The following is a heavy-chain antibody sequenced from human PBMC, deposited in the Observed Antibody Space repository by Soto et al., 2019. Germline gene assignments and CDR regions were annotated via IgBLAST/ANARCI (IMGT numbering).Heavy chain of an antibody. CDR1: GPSISGYY. Sequence: SDPLSLTCTVSGPSISGYYWSWIRQPPGKGLEWIGYMYNTGSTVYNPSFKSRVTISVDTSKNQFSLKLSSVTAADTAVYYCASGILGSSSSNNYYYGMDVWGQGTTVT. J-gene: IGHJ6*02. CDR2: MYNTGST. CDR3: ASGILGSSSSNNYYYGMDV. D-gene: IGHD6-6*01. V-gene: IGHV4-59*08.